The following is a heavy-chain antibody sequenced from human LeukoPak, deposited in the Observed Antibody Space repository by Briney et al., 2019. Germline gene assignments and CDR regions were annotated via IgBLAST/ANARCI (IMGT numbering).Heavy chain of an antibody. CDR2: IVAIVVTA. D-gene: IGHD5-12*01. J-gene: IGHJ6*04. CDR3: ARGGEGSGYDLSQYYYYGMDV. Sequence: SVKLSCKASGGTVSSYAISWGRQAPGQGLEGMGGIVAIVVTASYAQKCQGRVTMTADESTSTAYMELSSLRSEATAVYYCARGGEGSGYDLSQYYYYGMDVWGKGTTVTVSS. CDR1: GGTVSSYA. V-gene: IGHV1-69*13.